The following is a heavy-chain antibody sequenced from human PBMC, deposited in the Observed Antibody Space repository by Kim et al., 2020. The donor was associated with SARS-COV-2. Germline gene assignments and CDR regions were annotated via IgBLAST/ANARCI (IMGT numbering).Heavy chain of an antibody. J-gene: IGHJ4*02. V-gene: IGHV1-69*01. D-gene: IGHD3-10*01. Sequence: QKFEGRVTITADESTSTAYMELSSLRSEDTAVYYCARGGEGVRADYYFDYWGQGTLVTVSS. CDR3: ARGGEGVRADYYFDY.